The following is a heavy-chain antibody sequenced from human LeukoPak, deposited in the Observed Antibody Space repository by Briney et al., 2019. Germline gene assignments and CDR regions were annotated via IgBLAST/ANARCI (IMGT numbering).Heavy chain of an antibody. D-gene: IGHD3-3*01. CDR2: INSDGSST. CDR1: GFSFSSNW. Sequence: PGGSLRLSCAASGFSFSSNWMHWVRQAPGKGLVWVSRINSDGSSTSYADSVKGRFTISRDNAKNTVYLQMNSLRAEDTAVYYCARDSMSYYDFWSGHYEFDPWGQGTLVTVSS. V-gene: IGHV3-74*01. J-gene: IGHJ5*02. CDR3: ARDSMSYYDFWSGHYEFDP.